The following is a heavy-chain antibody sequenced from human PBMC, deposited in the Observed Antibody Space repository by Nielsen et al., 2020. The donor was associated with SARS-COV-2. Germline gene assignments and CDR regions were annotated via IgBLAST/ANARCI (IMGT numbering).Heavy chain of an antibody. D-gene: IGHD6-6*01. V-gene: IGHV4-61*05. CDR2: IYDSGST. Sequence: SETLSLTCTVSGGSISSSSYYWSWIRQPPGKGLEFVGYIYDSGSTNYNPSLRSRVTISRDTSTNQCSLRLSSVTAADTAVYYCANLKRGRSSWFDVVLDHWGQGILVTVSS. CDR1: GGSISSSSYY. CDR3: ANLKRGRSSWFDVVLDH. J-gene: IGHJ4*02.